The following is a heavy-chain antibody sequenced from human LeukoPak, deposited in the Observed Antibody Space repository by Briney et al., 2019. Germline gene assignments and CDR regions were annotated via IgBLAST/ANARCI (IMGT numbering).Heavy chain of an antibody. J-gene: IGHJ3*02. Sequence: PGGSLRLSCAASGFTFSSYDMHWVRQATGKGLEWVSGIGTTGDTYYPGSVKGRFTISRENAKNSLYLQMNSLRAGDTAVYYCARGLYYYDSSGYYGDTFDIWGQGTMVTDSS. V-gene: IGHV3-13*04. CDR3: ARGLYYYDSSGYYGDTFDI. D-gene: IGHD3-22*01. CDR2: IGTTGDT. CDR1: GFTFSSYD.